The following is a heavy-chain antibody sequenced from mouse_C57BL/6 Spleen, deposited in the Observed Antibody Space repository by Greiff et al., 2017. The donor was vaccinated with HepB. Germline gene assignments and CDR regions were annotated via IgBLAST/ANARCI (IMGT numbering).Heavy chain of an antibody. D-gene: IGHD1-1*01. V-gene: IGHV1-72*01. CDR2: IDPNSGGT. CDR1: GYTFTSYW. CDR3: ASNYGSSYGYAMDY. J-gene: IGHJ4*01. Sequence: VQLQQPGAELVKPGASVKLSCKASGYTFTSYWMHWVKQRPGRGLEWIGRIDPNSGGTKYNEKFKSKATLTVDKPSSTAYMQLSSLTSEDSAVYYCASNYGSSYGYAMDYWGQGTSVTVSS.